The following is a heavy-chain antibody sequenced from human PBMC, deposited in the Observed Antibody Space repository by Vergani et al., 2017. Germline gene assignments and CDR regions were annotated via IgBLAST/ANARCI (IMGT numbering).Heavy chain of an antibody. CDR3: TRHVPCGDGACLHFDH. Sequence: EVMLVQSGAEVKKPGESLKISCKYSESSFISNEIAWLRQMSEKGLQWMGNINPIDSKIAYSPSFQGQAIMSLDKSITTAYLQWRSLKASDTAIYYCTRHVPCGDGACLHFDHWGQGTQVTVSS. V-gene: IGHV5-51*01. J-gene: IGHJ4*02. CDR1: ESSFISNE. CDR2: INPIDSKI. D-gene: IGHD2-21*01.